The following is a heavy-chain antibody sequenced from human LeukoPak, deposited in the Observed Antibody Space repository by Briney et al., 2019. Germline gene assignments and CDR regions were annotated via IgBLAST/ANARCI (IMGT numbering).Heavy chain of an antibody. D-gene: IGHD2-8*02. V-gene: IGHV1-8*01. CDR3: ATFRTDSATDY. CDR1: GYTFTSYD. J-gene: IGHJ4*02. CDR2: MNPNSGNT. Sequence: ASVTVSCKASGYTFTSYDINWVRQATGQGLEWMGWMNPNSGNTGYAQKFQGRVTMTRNTSISTAYMELSSLRSEGTAVYYCATFRTDSATDYWGQGTLVTVSS.